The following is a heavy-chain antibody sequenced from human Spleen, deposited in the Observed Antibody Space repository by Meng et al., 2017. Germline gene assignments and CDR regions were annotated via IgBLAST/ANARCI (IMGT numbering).Heavy chain of an antibody. CDR1: GFTFGDYA. J-gene: IGHJ4*02. CDR3: ARGSGYDSTGYWSFGDS. Sequence: GGSLRLSCVASGFTFGDYAMSWVRQAPGKGLEWVSALSASGISTYYPDSVKGRFTSFRDNSKNTLYLQINNLRDEDTAIYFCARGSGYDSTGYWSFGDSWGPGTLVTVSS. D-gene: IGHD3-22*01. V-gene: IGHV3-23*01. CDR2: LSASGIST.